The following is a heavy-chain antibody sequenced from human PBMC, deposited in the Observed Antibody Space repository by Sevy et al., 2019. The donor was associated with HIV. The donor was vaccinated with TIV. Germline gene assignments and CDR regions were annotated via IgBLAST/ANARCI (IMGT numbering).Heavy chain of an antibody. CDR1: GFTFRSYW. CDR2: IKVDGSEK. J-gene: IGHJ6*02. V-gene: IGHV3-7*03. CDR3: ARDCSSTSCLWGLDV. D-gene: IGHD2-2*01. Sequence: GGSLRLSCAVSGFTFRSYWMSWVRQAPWKGLEWVAHIKVDGSEKYHVDSVKGRFTISRDKAENSLFLQMNSLRVEDTAVYYCARDCSSTSCLWGLDVWGQGTAVTVSS.